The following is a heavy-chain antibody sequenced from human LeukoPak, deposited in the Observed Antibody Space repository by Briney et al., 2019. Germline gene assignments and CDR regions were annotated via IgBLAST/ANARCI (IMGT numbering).Heavy chain of an antibody. CDR1: GGTFSSYA. CDR2: IIPILGIA. Sequence: SVKVSCKASGGTFSSYAISWVRQAPGQGLEWMGRIIPILGIANYAQKFQGRVTITADKSTSTAYMELSSLRSEDTAVYYCARGVELYSSGWFLWGQGTLVTVSS. D-gene: IGHD6-19*01. V-gene: IGHV1-69*04. CDR3: ARGVELYSSGWFL. J-gene: IGHJ4*02.